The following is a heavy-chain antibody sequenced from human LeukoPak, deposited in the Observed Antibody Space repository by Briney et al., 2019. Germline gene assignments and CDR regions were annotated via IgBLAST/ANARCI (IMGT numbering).Heavy chain of an antibody. CDR3: ARGSRDNSGYRYYFDY. Sequence: GGSLRLSCAASVFTFSSYWLSWVRQAPAKGLEGVANIQQHGSVKYYVDSAKGRFTISRDNGENSMFLEMNSLRADDTAVYYCARGSRDNSGYRYYFDYWGQGTLVTVSS. D-gene: IGHD3-22*01. CDR1: VFTFSSYW. J-gene: IGHJ4*02. V-gene: IGHV3-7*01. CDR2: IQQHGSVK.